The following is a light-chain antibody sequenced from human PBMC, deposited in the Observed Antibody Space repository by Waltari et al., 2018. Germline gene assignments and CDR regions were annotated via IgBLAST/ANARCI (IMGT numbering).Light chain of an antibody. CDR2: DVS. CDR1: RSDVGGYNY. CDR3: SSYRRSSTSGGV. J-gene: IGLJ1*01. Sequence: QSALTQPASVSGSPGQSITISCTGTRSDVGGYNYVPWYQHHPGKAPKLMIYDVSNRPSGVSNRFTGSKSGNTASLTISGLQTEDEADYYCSSYRRSSTSGGVFGTGTKVTVL. V-gene: IGLV2-14*01.